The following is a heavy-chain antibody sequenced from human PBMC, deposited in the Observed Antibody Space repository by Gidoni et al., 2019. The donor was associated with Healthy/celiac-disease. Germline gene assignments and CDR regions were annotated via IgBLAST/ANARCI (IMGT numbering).Heavy chain of an antibody. J-gene: IGHJ4*02. V-gene: IGHV3-23*01. Sequence: EVQLLEYGGGLVQPGGSLRLSCAASGFTFSSYAMSWVRQAPGKGLEWVSAISGSGGSTYYADSVKGRFTISRDNSKNTLYLQMNSLRAEDTAVYYCAKTVTYYDFWSGYYYFDYWGQGTLVTVSS. D-gene: IGHD3-3*01. CDR3: AKTVTYYDFWSGYYYFDY. CDR2: ISGSGGST. CDR1: GFTFSSYA.